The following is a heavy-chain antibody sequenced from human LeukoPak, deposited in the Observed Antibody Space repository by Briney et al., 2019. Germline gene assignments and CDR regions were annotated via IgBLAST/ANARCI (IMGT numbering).Heavy chain of an antibody. CDR3: ARHLRNDYIWGSYRIGSWFDP. V-gene: IGHV4-34*01. CDR1: GGSFSDYY. Sequence: SETLSLTCALYGGSFSDYYWSWIRRPPGKGLEWIGEINHSGSTNYNPSLKSRVTISVDTSKNQFSLKLSSVTAADTAVYYCARHLRNDYIWGSYRIGSWFDPWGQGTLVTVSS. D-gene: IGHD3-16*02. J-gene: IGHJ5*02. CDR2: INHSGST.